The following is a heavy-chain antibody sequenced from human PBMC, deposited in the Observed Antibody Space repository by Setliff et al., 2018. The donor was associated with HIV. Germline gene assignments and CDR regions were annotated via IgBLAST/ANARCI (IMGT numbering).Heavy chain of an antibody. CDR3: ARDGCDGNRCYLYNWFDP. V-gene: IGHV1-3*01. J-gene: IGHJ5*02. D-gene: IGHD2-15*01. CDR1: GYTFTNFA. CDR2: INAGNGNT. Sequence: ASVKVSCKTSGYTFTNFAMHWVRQAPGQSLEWVGWINAGNGNTKYSPKFQGKITITRDTSASTAFVELSSLTSEDTAVYFCARDGCDGNRCYLYNWFDPWGQGTLVTVSS.